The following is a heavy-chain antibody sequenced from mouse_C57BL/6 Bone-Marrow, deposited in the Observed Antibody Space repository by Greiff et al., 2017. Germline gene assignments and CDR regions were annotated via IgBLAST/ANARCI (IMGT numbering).Heavy chain of an antibody. D-gene: IGHD1-1*01. CDR3: AREGGHYYGSPFDY. CDR1: GYAFTNYL. Sequence: VKLMESGAELVRPGTSVKVSCKASGYAFTNYLIEWVKQRPGQGLEWIGVINPGSGGTNYNEKFKGKATLTADKSSSTAYMQLSSLTSEDSAVYFCAREGGHYYGSPFDYWGQGTTLTVSS. J-gene: IGHJ2*01. V-gene: IGHV1-54*01. CDR2: INPGSGGT.